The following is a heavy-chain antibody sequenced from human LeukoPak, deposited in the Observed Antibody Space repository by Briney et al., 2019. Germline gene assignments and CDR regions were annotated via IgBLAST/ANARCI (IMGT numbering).Heavy chain of an antibody. D-gene: IGHD1-26*01. Sequence: SETLSLTCAVYGGSFSGYYWSWIRQPPGKGLEWIGEINHSGSTNYNPSLKSRVTISVDTSKNQFSLKLSSVTAEDTAVFYCARGVGEPYYFDYWGQGTLVTVSS. CDR1: GGSFSGYY. CDR2: INHSGST. J-gene: IGHJ4*02. V-gene: IGHV4-34*01. CDR3: ARGVGEPYYFDY.